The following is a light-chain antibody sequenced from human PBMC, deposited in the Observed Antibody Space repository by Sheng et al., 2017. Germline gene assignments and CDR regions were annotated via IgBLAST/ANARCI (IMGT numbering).Light chain of an antibody. J-gene: IGKJ2*01. Sequence: IQLTQSPSSLSASVGDRVTITCRASQGISNFLAWYQQKPGKAPKLLINAASTLQSGVPSRFSGSGSGTDFTLTISSLQPEDFATYYCQHLNSYPPYTFGQGTKLEI. CDR3: QHLNSYPPYT. CDR2: AAS. CDR1: QGISNF. V-gene: IGKV1-9*01.